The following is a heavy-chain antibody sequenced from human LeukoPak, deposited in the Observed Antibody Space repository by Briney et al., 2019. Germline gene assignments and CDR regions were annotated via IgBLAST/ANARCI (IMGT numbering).Heavy chain of an antibody. CDR2: ISSSSTYR. Sequence: GGSLRLXCAASGFTFSSYSMNWVRQAPGKGLEWVSSISSSSTYRYYADSVKGRFTISRDNAKNSLFLQMNSLRAEDTAVYYCARSPTSPLYYYDSSGYYYDPYNWFDPWGQGTLVTVSS. CDR3: ARSPTSPLYYYDSSGYYYDPYNWFDP. CDR1: GFTFSSYS. J-gene: IGHJ5*02. D-gene: IGHD3-22*01. V-gene: IGHV3-21*01.